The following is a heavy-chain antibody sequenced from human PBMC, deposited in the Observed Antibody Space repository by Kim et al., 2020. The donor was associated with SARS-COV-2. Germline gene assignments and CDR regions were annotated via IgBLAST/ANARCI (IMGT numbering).Heavy chain of an antibody. D-gene: IGHD5-18*01. V-gene: IGHV4-4*02. Sequence: PSLKSRVTITVDKSKNQFARKLSSVTAADTAVYYCATSWMQLWLLAFDIWGQGTMVTVSS. CDR3: ATSWMQLWLLAFDI. J-gene: IGHJ3*02.